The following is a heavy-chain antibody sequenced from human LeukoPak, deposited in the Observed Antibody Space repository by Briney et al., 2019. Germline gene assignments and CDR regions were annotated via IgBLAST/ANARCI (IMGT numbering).Heavy chain of an antibody. CDR1: GLPFSTFW. CDR3: ARNARGPGDY. D-gene: IGHD2-2*01. V-gene: IGHV3-7*01. Sequence: QTGGSLRLSCAASGLPFSTFWMNWVRQAPGQGLEWVANINQDGSEEYYVDSVKGRFTISRDNAKNSVYLQMNSLRVEDTAIYCCARNARGPGDYWGQGTVVTVSS. J-gene: IGHJ4*02. CDR2: INQDGSEE.